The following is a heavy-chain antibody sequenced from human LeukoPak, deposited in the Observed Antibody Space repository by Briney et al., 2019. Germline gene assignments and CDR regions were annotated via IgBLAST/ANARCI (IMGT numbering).Heavy chain of an antibody. D-gene: IGHD6-13*01. J-gene: IGHJ4*02. CDR3: ARGTEPGIAAPYYFDY. CDR2: ISYDGSNK. Sequence: GRSLRPSCAASGFTFSSYAMHWVRQAPGKGLEWVAVISYDGSNKYYADSVKGRFTISRDNSKNTLYLQMNSLRAEDTAVYYCARGTEPGIAAPYYFDYWGQGTLVTVSS. V-gene: IGHV3-30-3*01. CDR1: GFTFSSYA.